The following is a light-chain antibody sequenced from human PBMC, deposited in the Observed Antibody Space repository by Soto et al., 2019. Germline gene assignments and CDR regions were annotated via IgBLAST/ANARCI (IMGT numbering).Light chain of an antibody. V-gene: IGKV1-5*03. J-gene: IGKJ1*01. CDR1: RSISSW. CDR3: QHHNTYPWT. CDR2: KAS. Sequence: DVQITQSPSILAASLGDRVTVTCRASRSISSWLSWYQQKPGRAPNLLIHKASHIESGVPSRFSGSGYVTEVTLIIISLQPGDFAAYYCQHHNTYPWTFGQGTKVDIK.